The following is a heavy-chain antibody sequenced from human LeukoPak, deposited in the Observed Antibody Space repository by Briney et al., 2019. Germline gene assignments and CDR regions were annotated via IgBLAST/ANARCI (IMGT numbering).Heavy chain of an antibody. CDR2: INSDGSST. CDR1: GFTFSSYW. CDR3: ASAPDYYGSGSYFDY. Sequence: PGGSLRLSCAASGFTFSSYWMHWVRQAPGKGLVWVSRINSDGSSTSYADSVRGRFTISRDNSKNTLYLQMNSLRAEDTAVYYCASAPDYYGSGSYFDYWGQGTLVTVSS. V-gene: IGHV3-74*01. D-gene: IGHD3-10*01. J-gene: IGHJ4*02.